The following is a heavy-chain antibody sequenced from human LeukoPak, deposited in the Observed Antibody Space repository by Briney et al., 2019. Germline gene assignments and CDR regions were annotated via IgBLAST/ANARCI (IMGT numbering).Heavy chain of an antibody. CDR3: ARGGKTRYCSSTSCYADY. D-gene: IGHD2-2*01. CDR1: GFTFSDYY. CDR2: ISSSGSTI. J-gene: IGHJ4*02. Sequence: GGSLRLSCAASGFTFSDYYMSWIRQAPGKGLEWVSSISSSGSTIYYADSVKGRFTISRDNAKNSLYLQMNSLRAEDTAVYYCARGGKTRYCSSTSCYADYWGQGTLVTVSS. V-gene: IGHV3-11*01.